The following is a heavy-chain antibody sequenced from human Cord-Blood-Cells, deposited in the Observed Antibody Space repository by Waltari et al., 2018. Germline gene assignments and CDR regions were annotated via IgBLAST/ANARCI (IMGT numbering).Heavy chain of an antibody. J-gene: IGHJ4*02. CDR3: ARVLYRTSCYDY. CDR2: IIPIFGTA. CDR1: GGTFSSYA. D-gene: IGHD2-2*01. Sequence: QVQLVQSGAEVKKPGSSVKVSCKASGGTFSSYAISWVRQAPGQGLEWMGGIIPIFGTANYAQKVQGGVTITADESTSTAYMGLSSLRSEDTAVYYCARVLYRTSCYDYWGQGTLVTVSS. V-gene: IGHV1-69*01.